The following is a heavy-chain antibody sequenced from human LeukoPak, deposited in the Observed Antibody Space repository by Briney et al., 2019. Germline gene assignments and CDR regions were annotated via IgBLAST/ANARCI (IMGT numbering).Heavy chain of an antibody. CDR2: INSDGSST. CDR1: GFTFSSYW. D-gene: IGHD5-18*01. CDR3: ARGIQLWSNYGMDV. Sequence: GGSLRLSCAASGFTFSSYWMPWVRHAPGKGLVWVSRINSDGSSTSYADSVKGRFTISRDNAKNTLYLQMNSLRAEDTAVYYCARGIQLWSNYGMDVWGQGTTVTVSS. J-gene: IGHJ6*02. V-gene: IGHV3-74*01.